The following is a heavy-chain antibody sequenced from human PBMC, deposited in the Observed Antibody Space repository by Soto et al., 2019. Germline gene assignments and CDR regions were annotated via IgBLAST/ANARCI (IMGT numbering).Heavy chain of an antibody. CDR2: ISYDGSNK. CDR1: GFTFSSYG. J-gene: IGHJ6*03. V-gene: IGHV3-30*18. Sequence: GGSLRLSCAASGFTFSSYGMHWVRQAPGKGLEWVAVISYDGSNKYYADSVKGRFTIYRDNSKNTLYLQMNSLRAEDTAVYYCAKDYYGSGSYYPNNYYYYYMDVWGKGTTVTVSS. CDR3: AKDYYGSGSYYPNNYYYYYMDV. D-gene: IGHD3-10*01.